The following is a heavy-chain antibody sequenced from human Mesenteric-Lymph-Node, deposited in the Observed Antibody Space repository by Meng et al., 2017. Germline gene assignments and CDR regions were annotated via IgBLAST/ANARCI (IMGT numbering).Heavy chain of an antibody. CDR2: IWPSGGAA. J-gene: IGHJ5*02. V-gene: IGHV3-23*01. CDR3: AKCTVNKVHSSGWCNWFDP. Sequence: GESLKISCAASGFTVSNNYIAWVRQAPGKGLECVSAIWPSGGAAFYSDSVKGRFTISRDNSRNTAYLQMNSLRAEDTGVYYCAKCTVNKVHSSGWCNWFDPWGQGTLVTVSS. D-gene: IGHD6-19*01. CDR1: GFTVSNNY.